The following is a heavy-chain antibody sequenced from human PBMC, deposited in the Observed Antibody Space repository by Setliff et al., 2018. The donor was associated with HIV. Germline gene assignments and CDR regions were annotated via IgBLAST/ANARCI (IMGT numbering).Heavy chain of an antibody. V-gene: IGHV4-39*07. CDR1: GGSISSSSYY. J-gene: IGHJ5*02. CDR3: ARDQVFGSWYWFDP. D-gene: IGHD6-13*01. Sequence: SETLSLTCTVSGGSISSSSYYWGWIRQPPGKGLEWIGSIYYNGNTYYNPSLKSRVTISVDTSKNQFSLKVSSVTAADTAIYYCARDQVFGSWYWFDPWGQGTPVTVSS. CDR2: IYYNGNT.